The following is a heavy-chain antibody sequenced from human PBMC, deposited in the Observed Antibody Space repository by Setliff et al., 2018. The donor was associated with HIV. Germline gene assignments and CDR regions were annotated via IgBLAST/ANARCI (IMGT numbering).Heavy chain of an antibody. V-gene: IGHV4-59*11. CDR1: GGSISSHY. CDR3: ARAHLTTAHNWFDP. D-gene: IGHD4-4*01. CDR2: IYYSGST. Sequence: SETLSLTCTVSGGSISSHYWSWVRQPPGKGLEWIGSIYYSGSTNYNPSLRSRVTISVDTSKNQFSLKLSSVTAADTAVYYCARAHLTTAHNWFDPWGQGTLVTVSS. J-gene: IGHJ5*02.